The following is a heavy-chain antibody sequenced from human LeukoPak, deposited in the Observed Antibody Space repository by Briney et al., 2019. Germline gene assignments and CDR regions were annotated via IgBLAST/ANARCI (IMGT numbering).Heavy chain of an antibody. CDR3: AQEREWLVERGGNYFDY. CDR2: ISFDGSNK. V-gene: IGHV3-30*18. J-gene: IGHJ4*02. D-gene: IGHD6-19*01. Sequence: GGSLRLSCAASRFTFSCYGMYWVRQAPGKGLEWVAFISFDGSNKYYADSVKGRFTISRDNSKNTLYLQMNSLRAEDTAVYYCAQEREWLVERGGNYFDYWGQGTLVSVSS. CDR1: RFTFSCYG.